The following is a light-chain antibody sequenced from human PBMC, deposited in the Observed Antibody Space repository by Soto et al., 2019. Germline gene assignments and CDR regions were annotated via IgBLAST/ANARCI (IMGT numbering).Light chain of an antibody. V-gene: IGKV1-39*01. CDR3: RQCYSTPRT. Sequence: IQVTPTPASLSSSVGDRVTITCRASQPISTELNGYHQKPDKAPKLLIYAAASMPSGVPSRFSGSGSGTEFTLTISSLQPEDFATYYCRQCYSTPRTFCQGSHV. CDR2: AAA. CDR1: QPISTE. J-gene: IGKJ1*01.